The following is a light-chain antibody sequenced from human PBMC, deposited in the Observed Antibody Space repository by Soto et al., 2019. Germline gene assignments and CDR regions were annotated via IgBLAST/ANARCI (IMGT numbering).Light chain of an antibody. V-gene: IGLV2-23*03. Sequence: QSALTQPASVSGSRGQSITISCTGTSGDVGSFNLVSWYQQHPGKAPKLIIYEGSKRPSGVSNRVSGSKSGNTASLTISGLQDEDEADYYCCSYAGSNTFDVFGTGTKVTVL. CDR1: SGDVGSFNL. J-gene: IGLJ1*01. CDR2: EGS. CDR3: CSYAGSNTFDV.